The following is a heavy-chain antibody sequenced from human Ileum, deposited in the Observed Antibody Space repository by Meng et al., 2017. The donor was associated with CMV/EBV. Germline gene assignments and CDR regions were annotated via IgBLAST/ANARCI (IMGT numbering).Heavy chain of an antibody. CDR1: GFTFSSYE. D-gene: IGHD7-27*01. CDR3: ARLNQLGMPHRDY. Sequence: GESLKISCAASGFTFSSYEMNWVRQAPGKGLEWVSSISSSSSYIYYADSVKGRFTISRDNAKNSLYLQMNSLRAEDTAVYYCARLNQLGMPHRDYWGQGTLVTVSS. V-gene: IGHV3-21*01. CDR2: ISSSSSYI. J-gene: IGHJ4*02.